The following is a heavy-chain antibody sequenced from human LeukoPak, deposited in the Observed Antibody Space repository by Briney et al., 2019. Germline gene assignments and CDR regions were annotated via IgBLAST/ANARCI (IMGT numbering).Heavy chain of an antibody. CDR1: GGSISSYY. CDR3: ARGNFYDNKGYSPELRY. J-gene: IGHJ4*02. D-gene: IGHD3-10*01. V-gene: IGHV4-59*01. Sequence: PSETLSLTCTVSGGSISSYYWSWIRQPPGKGLEWIGYIYYSGSTNYNPSLKSRVTISVDTSKNQFSLKLSSVTAADTAVYYCARGNFYDNKGYSPELRYWGQGTLVTVSS. CDR2: IYYSGST.